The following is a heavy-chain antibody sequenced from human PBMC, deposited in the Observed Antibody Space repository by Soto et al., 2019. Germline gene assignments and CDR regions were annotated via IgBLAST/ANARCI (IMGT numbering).Heavy chain of an antibody. D-gene: IGHD2-15*01. CDR2: LTGSGDSI. J-gene: IGHJ6*02. CDR1: GFTFSRYA. V-gene: IGHV3-23*01. CDR3: ARVPFDGDCSGGSCYYYYYGMDV. Sequence: GGSLRLSCAASGFTFSRYAMTWVRQAPGKGLEWVSALTGSGDSIYYADSVKGRFTISRDNSKNTLYLQMNSLRDEDTAVYYCARVPFDGDCSGGSCYYYYYGMDVWGQGTTVTVSS.